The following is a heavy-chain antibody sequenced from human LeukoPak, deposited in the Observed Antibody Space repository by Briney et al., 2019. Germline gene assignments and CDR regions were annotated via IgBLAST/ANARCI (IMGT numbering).Heavy chain of an antibody. D-gene: IGHD2-2*01. J-gene: IGHJ6*03. CDR1: GGSISSYY. CDR2: MYYSGST. V-gene: IGHV4-59*01. CDR3: ARAIVVPAAPPYYYYYYYMDV. Sequence: SETLSLTCTVSGGSISSYYWSWIRQPPGKGLEWIGYMYYSGSTNYNPSLKSRVTISVDTSKNQFSLKLSSVTAADTAVYYCARAIVVPAAPPYYYYYYYMDVWGKGTTVTISS.